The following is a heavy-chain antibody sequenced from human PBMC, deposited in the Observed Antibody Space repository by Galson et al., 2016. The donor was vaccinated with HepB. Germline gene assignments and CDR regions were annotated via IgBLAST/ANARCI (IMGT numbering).Heavy chain of an antibody. D-gene: IGHD1-26*01. CDR2: LYSGGST. J-gene: IGHJ6*03. V-gene: IGHV3-53*05. CDR1: GFIVSSND. CDR3: ARDFKLGAPDYMAV. Sequence: SLRLSCAASGFIVSSNDMSWVRQAPGKGLEWVSVLYSGGSTYYADSVKGRFTISRDNSKNTVDLQIHSLRSEDAAVYFCARDFKLGAPDYMAVWGKGTTVTVS.